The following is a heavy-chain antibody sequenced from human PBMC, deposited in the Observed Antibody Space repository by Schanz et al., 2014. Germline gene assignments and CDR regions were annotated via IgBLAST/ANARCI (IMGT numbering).Heavy chain of an antibody. CDR1: GFTFSSYG. V-gene: IGHV3-33*01. J-gene: IGHJ4*02. D-gene: IGHD1-26*01. Sequence: QVQLVESGGGVVQPGRSLRLSCAASGFTFSSYGMHWVRQAPGKGLEWVAVIWYDGSNKYYADSVKGRFTISRDNSKTTLFLQMNSLRAEDTAVYYCARDRAAESYYSAGPPIDYWGQGTLLTVSS. CDR3: ARDRAAESYYSAGPPIDY. CDR2: IWYDGSNK.